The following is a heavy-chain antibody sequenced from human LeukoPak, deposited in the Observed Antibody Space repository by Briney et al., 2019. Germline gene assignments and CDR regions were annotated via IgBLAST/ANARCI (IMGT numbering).Heavy chain of an antibody. CDR3: ARGRKAAVAVFWY. J-gene: IGHJ4*02. Sequence: ASVKVSCKASGYAFTSYDINWVRQATGQGLEWMGWMNPNSGNTGYAQKFQGRVTMTRNTSISTAYMELSSLRSEDTAVYYCARGRKAAVAVFWYWGQGTLVTVSS. CDR1: GYAFTSYD. CDR2: MNPNSGNT. V-gene: IGHV1-8*01. D-gene: IGHD6-19*01.